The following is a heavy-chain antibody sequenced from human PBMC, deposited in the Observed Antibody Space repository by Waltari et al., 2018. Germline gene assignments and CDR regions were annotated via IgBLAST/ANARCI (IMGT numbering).Heavy chain of an antibody. CDR1: GGSFSGYY. V-gene: IGHV4-34*01. CDR3: ARGSPITMVRGVIPHYYYYGMDV. Sequence: QVQLQQWGAGLLKPSETLSLTCAVYGGSFSGYYWSWIRQPPGKGLEWIGEINHSGSTNYNPSLKSRVTISVDTSKNQFSLKLSSVTAADTAVYYCARGSPITMVRGVIPHYYYYGMDVWGQGTTVTVSS. CDR2: INHSGST. J-gene: IGHJ6*02. D-gene: IGHD3-10*01.